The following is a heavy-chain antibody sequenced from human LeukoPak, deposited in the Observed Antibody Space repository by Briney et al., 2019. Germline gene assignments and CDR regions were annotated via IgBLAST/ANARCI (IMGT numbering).Heavy chain of an antibody. D-gene: IGHD7-27*01. CDR1: GYSLTELS. CDR3: ASLGRLGIGDYFDY. Sequence: ASVKVSCKVSGYSLTELSMHWVRQAPGKGLEWMGGFDPEDGETIYAQKFQGRVTMTEDTSTDTAYMELSSLRSEDTAVYYCASLGRLGIGDYFDYWGQGTLVTVSS. J-gene: IGHJ4*02. V-gene: IGHV1-24*01. CDR2: FDPEDGET.